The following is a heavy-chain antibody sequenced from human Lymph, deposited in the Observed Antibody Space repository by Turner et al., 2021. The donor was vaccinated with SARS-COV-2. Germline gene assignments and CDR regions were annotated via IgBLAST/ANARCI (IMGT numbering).Heavy chain of an antibody. CDR2: ISGSGDRT. D-gene: IGHD3-22*01. CDR1: GFTFSSYA. J-gene: IGHJ4*02. Sequence: EVQLLASGGGLVHPGGSLRLSCAAPGFTFSSYAMSWVRQAPGKGLQWVSTISGSGDRTYYADTVKGRFTISRDKSKNTLYLQMNSLRAEDTAVYYCAKNEMAMIVVVITLFDYWGQGTLVTVSS. CDR3: AKNEMAMIVVVITLFDY. V-gene: IGHV3-23*01.